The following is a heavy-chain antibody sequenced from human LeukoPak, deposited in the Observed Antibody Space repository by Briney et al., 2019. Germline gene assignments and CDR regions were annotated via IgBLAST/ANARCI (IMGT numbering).Heavy chain of an antibody. J-gene: IGHJ4*02. CDR1: RFTFSGYA. Sequence: GGSLRLSCAASRFTFSGYAMSWVRQAPGKELEGVSPISGSCGSTYYADSVKGRFTISRDNSKNTLYLQMNSLRAEDTAVYYCAKAGQYYYDSSGYRRRSYYFDYWGQGTLVTVSS. D-gene: IGHD3-22*01. CDR3: AKAGQYYYDSSGYRRRSYYFDY. V-gene: IGHV3-23*01. CDR2: ISGSCGST.